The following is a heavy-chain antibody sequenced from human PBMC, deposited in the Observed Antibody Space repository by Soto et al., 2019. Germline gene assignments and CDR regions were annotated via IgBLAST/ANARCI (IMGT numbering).Heavy chain of an antibody. Sequence: QVQLAESGGGVVQPGRSLRLSCAASGFNFSSYGMHWVRQAPGKGLEWVAAIWYDGSNKYYADSVKGRFTISRDNSKNTLYLQMNSLRAEDTAVYYCARDRASYDLTEWGQGTLVTVSS. CDR1: GFNFSSYG. D-gene: IGHD5-18*01. CDR3: ARDRASYDLTE. CDR2: IWYDGSNK. J-gene: IGHJ4*02. V-gene: IGHV3-33*01.